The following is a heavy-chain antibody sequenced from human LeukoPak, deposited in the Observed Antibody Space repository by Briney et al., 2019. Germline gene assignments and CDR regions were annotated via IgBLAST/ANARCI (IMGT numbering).Heavy chain of an antibody. V-gene: IGHV3-23*01. J-gene: IGHJ4*02. CDR2: ISTSGGST. CDR3: AKIAGQWLVN. CDR1: GFTFSSYA. Sequence: PGGSLRLSCAASGFTFSSYAMSWVRQAPGKGLEWVSSISTSGGSTYYADSVKGRFTISRDNAKNTLHLQMNSLRAEDTAVYYCAKIAGQWLVNWGQGTLVTVSS. D-gene: IGHD6-19*01.